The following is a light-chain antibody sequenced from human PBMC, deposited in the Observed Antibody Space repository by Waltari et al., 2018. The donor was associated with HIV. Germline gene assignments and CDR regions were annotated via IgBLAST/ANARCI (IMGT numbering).Light chain of an antibody. Sequence: QLVLTQSPSASASLGASVKLPCTLSSGHSSYVIAWHQQQPKKAPRYLMKLNSDGSHFKGDGIPDRFSGSSSGAERYLTISSLQSEDEADYYCQTWGTGIVVFGGGTKLTVL. J-gene: IGLJ2*01. V-gene: IGLV4-69*01. CDR3: QTWGTGIVV. CDR2: LNSDGSH. CDR1: SGHSSYV.